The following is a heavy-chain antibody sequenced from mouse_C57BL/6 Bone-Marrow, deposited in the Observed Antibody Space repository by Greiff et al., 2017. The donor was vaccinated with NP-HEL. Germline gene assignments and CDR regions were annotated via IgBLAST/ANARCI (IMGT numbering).Heavy chain of an antibody. CDR2: ISDGGSYT. D-gene: IGHD1-1*01. Sequence: EVKLMESGGGLVKPGGSLKLSCAASGFTFSSYAMSWVRQTPEKRLEWVATISDGGSYTYYPDNVKGRFTISRDNAKNNLYLQMSHLKSEDTAMYYCARLPHYYGSSYWYFDVWGTGTTVTVSS. CDR3: ARLPHYYGSSYWYFDV. CDR1: GFTFSSYA. V-gene: IGHV5-4*03. J-gene: IGHJ1*03.